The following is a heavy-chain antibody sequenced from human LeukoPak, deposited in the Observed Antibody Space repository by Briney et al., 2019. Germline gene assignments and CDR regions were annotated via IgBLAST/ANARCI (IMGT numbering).Heavy chain of an antibody. CDR3: ARDLTRTTEPNCFDH. J-gene: IGHJ5*02. Sequence: GASVSVSCKASGGTFSSYAISWVRQAPGQGGEWMGGIIPIFGTANYAQTFQGRVTITAEQSTSTTYMELSSLRSEDTAVYYCARDLTRTTEPNCFDHWGQGTLVTVSS. CDR1: GGTFSSYA. V-gene: IGHV1-69*13. CDR2: IIPIFGTA. D-gene: IGHD1-7*01.